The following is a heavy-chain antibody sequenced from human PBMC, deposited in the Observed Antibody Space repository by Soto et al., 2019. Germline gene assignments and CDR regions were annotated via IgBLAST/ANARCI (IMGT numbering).Heavy chain of an antibody. J-gene: IGHJ4*02. D-gene: IGHD6-13*01. Sequence: AGSLRLSCAASGFTFSDYYMSWIRQAPGKGLEWVSYISSSSSYTNYADSVKGRFTISRDNAKNSLYLQMNSLRAEDTAVYYCARAPLGDSSSWDPFDFWGQGTLVTVSS. CDR2: ISSSSSYT. CDR3: ARAPLGDSSSWDPFDF. V-gene: IGHV3-11*06. CDR1: GFTFSDYY.